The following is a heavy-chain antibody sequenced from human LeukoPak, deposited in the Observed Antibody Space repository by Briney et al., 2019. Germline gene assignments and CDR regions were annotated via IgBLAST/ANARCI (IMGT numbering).Heavy chain of an antibody. D-gene: IGHD6-19*01. CDR3: AKDSSGWSHVYMEG. V-gene: IGHV3-23*01. Sequence: GGSLRLSCAASEFTFSSYAMTWVRQAPGKGLEWVSSISAGGGSTSYADSAKGRFTISRENSKKTVYLQMNSLRAEDTALYYCAKDSSGWSHVYMEGWGKGTTVTVSS. J-gene: IGHJ6*03. CDR1: EFTFSSYA. CDR2: ISAGGGST.